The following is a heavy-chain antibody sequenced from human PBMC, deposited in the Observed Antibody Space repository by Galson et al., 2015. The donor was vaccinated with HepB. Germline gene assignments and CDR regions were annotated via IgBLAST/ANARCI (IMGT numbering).Heavy chain of an antibody. V-gene: IGHV3-33*01. CDR2: IRYDGSNK. J-gene: IGHJ4*02. CDR3: ARDGYPADFWSGYYGAHYFDY. CDR1: GFTFSGYG. D-gene: IGHD3-3*01. Sequence: SLRLSCAASGFTFSGYGMHWVRQAPGKGLEGVAVIRYDGSNKYYADSVKGRFTISRDNSKNTLYLQMNSLRAEDTAMYYCARDGYPADFWSGYYGAHYFDYWGQGTLVTVSS.